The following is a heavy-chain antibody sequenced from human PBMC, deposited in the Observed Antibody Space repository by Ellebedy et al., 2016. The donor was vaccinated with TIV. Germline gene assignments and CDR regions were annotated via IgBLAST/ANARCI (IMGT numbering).Heavy chain of an antibody. J-gene: IGHJ4*02. D-gene: IGHD3-22*01. Sequence: MPSETLSLTCTVSGGSIATYYWSWLRQPPGKRLEWIGYIFYSGSTNYNPSLQRRVTISADTSKNQFSLKLTSVTAADTAIYYRAHSPRRQWFPFDSWGQGLLVTVSS. V-gene: IGHV4-59*08. CDR3: AHSPRRQWFPFDS. CDR2: IFYSGST. CDR1: GGSIATYY.